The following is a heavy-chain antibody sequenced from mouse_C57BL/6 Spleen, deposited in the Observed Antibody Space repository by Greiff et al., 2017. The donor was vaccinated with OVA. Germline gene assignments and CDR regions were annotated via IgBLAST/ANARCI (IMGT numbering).Heavy chain of an antibody. V-gene: IGHV1-53*01. Sequence: VKLQQPGTELVKPGASVKLSCKASGYTFTSYWMHWVKQRPGQGLEWIGNINPSNGGTNYNEKFKSKATLTVVKSSSTAYMQLSSLTSEDSAVYYCARDDGYYYFDYWGQGTTLTVSS. CDR3: ARDDGYYYFDY. D-gene: IGHD2-3*01. CDR1: GYTFTSYW. J-gene: IGHJ2*01. CDR2: INPSNGGT.